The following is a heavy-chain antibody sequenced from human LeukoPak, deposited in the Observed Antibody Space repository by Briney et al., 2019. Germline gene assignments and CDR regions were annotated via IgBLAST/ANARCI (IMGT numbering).Heavy chain of an antibody. CDR1: GFTFSTYA. J-gene: IGHJ4*02. D-gene: IGHD3-10*01. V-gene: IGHV3-23*01. Sequence: PGGSLRLSCAASGFTFSTYAMSWVRQAPGKGLEWVSTITDGGGSTFYADSVKGRFTIPRDNSKNTLYLQMNSLRAEDTAVYYCAKRVSPHYYYFDYWGQGTLVTVSS. CDR2: ITDGGGST. CDR3: AKRVSPHYYYFDY.